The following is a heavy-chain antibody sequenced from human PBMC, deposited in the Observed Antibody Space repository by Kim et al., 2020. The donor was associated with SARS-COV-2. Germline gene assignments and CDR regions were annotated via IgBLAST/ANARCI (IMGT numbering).Heavy chain of an antibody. CDR2: IFDNVNT. D-gene: IGHD1-26*01. CDR1: DGSISSYY. CDR3: SRHFRTSGSFQIDS. V-gene: IGHV4-59*08. J-gene: IGHJ4*02. Sequence: SETLSLTCTVSDGSISSYYWSWIRQPPGKGLEWVGYIFDNVNTKYNPSLKSRVTISVDTSKNQFSLKLKSVTASDTAVYFCSRHFRTSGSFQIDSWGQGTLVTVSS.